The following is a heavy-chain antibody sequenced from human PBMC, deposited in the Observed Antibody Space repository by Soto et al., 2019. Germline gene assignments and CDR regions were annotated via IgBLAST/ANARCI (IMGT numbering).Heavy chain of an antibody. Sequence: SETLSLTCAVYGGSFSGYYWSWIRQPPGKGLEWIGEINHSGSTNYNPSLKSRVTISVDTSKNQFSLKLGSVTAADTAVYYCARVKGNYVWGSYRPLPHAFDIWGQGTMVTVS. V-gene: IGHV4-34*01. CDR2: INHSGST. J-gene: IGHJ3*02. D-gene: IGHD3-16*02. CDR1: GGSFSGYY. CDR3: ARVKGNYVWGSYRPLPHAFDI.